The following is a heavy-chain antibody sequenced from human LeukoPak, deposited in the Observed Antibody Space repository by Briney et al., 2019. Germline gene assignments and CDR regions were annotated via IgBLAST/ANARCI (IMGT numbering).Heavy chain of an antibody. CDR3: VKRLNNYFDY. CDR2: ISSNGGST. Sequence: PGASVRLSCSASGFTFSSYAMHWVRQAPGKGLEFVSGISSNGGSTYYTDPVKGRLTISGDNSKSTVYLQMSSLRPEDTAVYFCVKRLNNYFDYWGQGTLVTVSS. J-gene: IGHJ4*02. CDR1: GFTFSSYA. D-gene: IGHD4/OR15-4a*01. V-gene: IGHV3-64D*06.